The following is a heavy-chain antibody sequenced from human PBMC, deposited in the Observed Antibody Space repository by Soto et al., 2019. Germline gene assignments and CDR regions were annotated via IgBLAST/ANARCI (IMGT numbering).Heavy chain of an antibody. CDR3: AKDLVGYRSGWQEAFDI. Sequence: QVQLVESGGGVVQPGRSLRLSCAASGFTFSSYGMHWVRQAPGKGLEWVAVISYDGSNKYYADSVKGRFTISRDNSKNTLYLQMNSLRAEDTAVYYCAKDLVGYRSGWQEAFDIWGQGTMVTVSS. CDR2: ISYDGSNK. D-gene: IGHD6-19*01. J-gene: IGHJ3*02. V-gene: IGHV3-30*18. CDR1: GFTFSSYG.